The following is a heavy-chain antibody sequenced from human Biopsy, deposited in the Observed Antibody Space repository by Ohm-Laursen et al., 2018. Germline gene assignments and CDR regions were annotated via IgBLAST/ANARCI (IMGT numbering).Heavy chain of an antibody. D-gene: IGHD3-3*01. J-gene: IGHJ4*02. CDR3: ATPFQYYDSWGGYPPFDH. CDR1: GGTFSNYA. Sequence: VASVKVSCKASGGTFSNYAISWVRQAPGEGLEWMGGIIAVSGLVNYAPKFQGRVSITADKSTTPAYMELSNLKSEDTAVYYCATPFQYYDSWGGYPPFDHWGQGTLVTVSS. CDR2: IIAVSGLV. V-gene: IGHV1-69*10.